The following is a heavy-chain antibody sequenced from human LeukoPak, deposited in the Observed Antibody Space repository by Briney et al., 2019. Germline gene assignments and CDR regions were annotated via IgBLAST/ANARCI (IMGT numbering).Heavy chain of an antibody. CDR1: GFTFSSYG. Sequence: PGGSLRLSCAASGFTFSSYGMHWVRQAPGKGLEWVAFIRYDGSNKYYADSVKGRFTISRDNSKNTLYLQMNSLRAEDTAVYYCAKDPDSSGYYYGPYYFDYWGQGTLVTVSS. J-gene: IGHJ4*02. D-gene: IGHD3-22*01. V-gene: IGHV3-30*02. CDR2: IRYDGSNK. CDR3: AKDPDSSGYYYGPYYFDY.